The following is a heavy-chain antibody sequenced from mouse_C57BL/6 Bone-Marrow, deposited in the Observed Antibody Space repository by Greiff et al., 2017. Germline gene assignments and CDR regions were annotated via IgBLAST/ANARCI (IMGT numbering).Heavy chain of an antibody. CDR2: ITYDGSST. CDR3: ASYYYVSSSNSMDY. J-gene: IGHJ4*01. Sequence: EVHLVESEGGLVQPGSSMKLSCTASGFTFSDYYMAWVRQVPEKGLEWVANITYDGSSTYYLDSLKSRFIISRDNAKNILYLQMSSLKSEDTATYYCASYYYVSSSNSMDYWGQGTSVTVSS. CDR1: GFTFSDYY. D-gene: IGHD1-1*01. V-gene: IGHV5-16*01.